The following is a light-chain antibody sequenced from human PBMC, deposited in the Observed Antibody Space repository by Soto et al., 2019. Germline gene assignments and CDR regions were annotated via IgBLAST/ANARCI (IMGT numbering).Light chain of an antibody. J-gene: IGKJ1*01. V-gene: IGKV3-11*01. Sequence: EIVLTQSPATLSLSPGERATLSCRASQSVSSYLAWYQQKPGQAPRLLIYDASNRATGIPARFSGSRSGTDFTLTISSLEPEDFAVYYCQQRSNWPRGTFGQGTKVEIK. CDR2: DAS. CDR3: QQRSNWPRGT. CDR1: QSVSSY.